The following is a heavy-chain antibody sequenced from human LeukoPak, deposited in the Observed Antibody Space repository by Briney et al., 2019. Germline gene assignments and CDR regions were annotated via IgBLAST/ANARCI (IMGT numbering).Heavy chain of an antibody. D-gene: IGHD5-18*01. CDR2: INWNGRIT. Sequence: PGGSLRLSCAASGFTFDDYAMNWVRQVPGRGLEWVSGINWNGRITEYADSVKDRFTISRQNTKSSLYLYMNNLGGEDTALYFCARGSVQLWLRDTHYYMDVWGKGTTVTVSS. V-gene: IGHV3-20*04. CDR3: ARGSVQLWLRDTHYYMDV. CDR1: GFTFDDYA. J-gene: IGHJ6*03.